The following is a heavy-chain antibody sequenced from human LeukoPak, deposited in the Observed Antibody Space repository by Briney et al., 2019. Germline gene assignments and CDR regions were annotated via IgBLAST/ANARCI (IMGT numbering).Heavy chain of an antibody. CDR2: ISGSGAST. J-gene: IGHJ3*01. CDR3: AKDTRYSGTYWSAFDL. V-gene: IGHV3-23*01. Sequence: PGGSLRLSCLTSGFTLSTNAMSWVRQAPGKGLGWISGISGSGASTYYADSVKGRFTISRDDSRNTLYLQMNSLRADDTAIYYCAKDTRYSGTYWSAFDLWGQGTMVTVSS. D-gene: IGHD1-26*01. CDR1: GFTLSTNA.